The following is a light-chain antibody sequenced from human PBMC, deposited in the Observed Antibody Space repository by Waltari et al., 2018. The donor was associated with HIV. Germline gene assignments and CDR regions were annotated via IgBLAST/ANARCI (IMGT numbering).Light chain of an antibody. V-gene: IGLV2-23*02. J-gene: IGLJ2*01. CDR3: CSYVGGVNSVVL. CDR1: SSNL. Sequence: QSALTQPASVSGSPGKSITISCTGTSSNLVSWYQQHPGKAPKLIIYEVSKRPSGVSDRFSASKSGNTASLTISGLQAEDEADYHCCSYVGGVNSVVLFGGGTKLTVL. CDR2: EVS.